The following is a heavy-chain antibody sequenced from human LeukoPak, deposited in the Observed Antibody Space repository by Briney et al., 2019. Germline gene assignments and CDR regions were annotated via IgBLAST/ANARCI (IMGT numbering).Heavy chain of an antibody. V-gene: IGHV1-2*02. Sequence: ASVKVSCKASGYTFTGYYMHWVRQAPGQGLGWMGWINPNSGGTKYAQKFQGRGTMTRDTSISTAYMELSRLRSDDTAVYYCASGYGDYEPYYYYGMDGSGQRTTVTVSS. CDR2: INPNSGGT. D-gene: IGHD4-17*01. J-gene: IGHJ6*02. CDR3: ASGYGDYEPYYYYGMDG. CDR1: GYTFTGYY.